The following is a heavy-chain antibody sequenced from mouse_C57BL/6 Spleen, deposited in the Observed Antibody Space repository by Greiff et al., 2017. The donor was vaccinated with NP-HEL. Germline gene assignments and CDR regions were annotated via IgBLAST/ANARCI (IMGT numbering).Heavy chain of an antibody. D-gene: IGHD2-3*01. CDR1: GYTFTSYW. CDR2: INPSNGGT. J-gene: IGHJ3*01. CDR3: AREDGYYEAWFAY. Sequence: QVHVKQPGTELVKPGASVKLSCKASGYTFTSYWMHWVKQRPGQGLEWIGNINPSNGGTNYNEKFKSKATLTVDKSSSTAYMQLSSLTSEDSAVYYCAREDGYYEAWFAYWGKGTLVTVSA. V-gene: IGHV1-53*01.